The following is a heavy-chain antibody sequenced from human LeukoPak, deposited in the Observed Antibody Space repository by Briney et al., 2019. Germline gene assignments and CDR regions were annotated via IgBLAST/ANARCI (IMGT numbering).Heavy chain of an antibody. V-gene: IGHV4-59*01. D-gene: IGHD2-21*02. Sequence: SETLSLTCTVSGVSISSYYWSWIRQPPGKGLEWIGYIYYTGSTNYNPSLKSRVTMLVDTSKNQFSLNLRSVTAADTAVYYCVGGSEDCGGDCYSQWGQGTLVTVSS. CDR3: VGGSEDCGGDCYSQ. CDR1: GVSISSYY. CDR2: IYYTGST. J-gene: IGHJ4*02.